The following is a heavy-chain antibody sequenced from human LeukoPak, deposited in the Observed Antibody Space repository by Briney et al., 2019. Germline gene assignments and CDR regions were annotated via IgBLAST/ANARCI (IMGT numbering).Heavy chain of an antibody. Sequence: SETLSLTCTVSGGSISSYYWSWIRQPPGKGLEWIGNIYYTGSTNYNPSLKSRVTISVDTSKNQLSLKLNSVTAADTAVYYCARAFSSGWYPYSIGGLWFDYWGQGTLVTVSS. V-gene: IGHV4-59*01. J-gene: IGHJ4*02. CDR3: ARAFSSGWYPYSIGGLWFDY. CDR1: GGSISSYY. CDR2: IYYTGST. D-gene: IGHD6-19*01.